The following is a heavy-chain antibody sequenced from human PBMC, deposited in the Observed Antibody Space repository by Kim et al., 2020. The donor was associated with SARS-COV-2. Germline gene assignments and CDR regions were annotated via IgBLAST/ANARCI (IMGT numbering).Heavy chain of an antibody. D-gene: IGHD5-12*01. Sequence: GGSLRLSCAASGFTFSAYAMTWVRQARGKGLEWVSAISGSGGRIYYADSVKGRFTISRDNSKNTLYLQMNSLRAEDTAFYHCTKDVRGGDRSGSEYFHHWGQGTLVTVSS. CDR1: GFTFSAYA. J-gene: IGHJ1*01. CDR2: ISGSGGRI. V-gene: IGHV3-23*01. CDR3: TKDVRGGDRSGSEYFHH.